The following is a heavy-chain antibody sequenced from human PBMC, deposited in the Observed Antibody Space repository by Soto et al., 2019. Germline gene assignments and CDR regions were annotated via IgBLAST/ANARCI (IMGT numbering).Heavy chain of an antibody. CDR1: GDSVNTKSYY. CDR3: ARDRTDYGDSQAIFDY. CDR2: IYFNGSA. V-gene: IGHV4-61*01. D-gene: IGHD4-17*01. Sequence: PSETLSLTCTVSGDSVNTKSYYWTWIRQSPGERPEWIGYIYFNGSAEYNPSLKSRVTISMDTSKNQFSLKLNSVTTADTAVYYCARDRTDYGDSQAIFDYWGQGTLVTVSS. J-gene: IGHJ4*02.